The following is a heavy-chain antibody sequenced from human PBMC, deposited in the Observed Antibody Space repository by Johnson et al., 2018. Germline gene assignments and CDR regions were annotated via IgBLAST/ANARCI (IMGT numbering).Heavy chain of an antibody. CDR1: GFTFSDYW. J-gene: IGHJ4*02. CDR3: ARDRVLGSGSSDN. CDR2: IRGDVGDT. V-gene: IGHV3-74*01. D-gene: IGHD3-10*01. Sequence: VQLQESGGGFVQXGGSXRLXCEASGFTFSDYWLHWVRQFPGNGLVWLSRIRGDVGDTNYPGSVNGRFTISRDTAKNTLYLQMNALRADDTAVYYCARDRVLGSGSSDNWGQGTLVTVSS.